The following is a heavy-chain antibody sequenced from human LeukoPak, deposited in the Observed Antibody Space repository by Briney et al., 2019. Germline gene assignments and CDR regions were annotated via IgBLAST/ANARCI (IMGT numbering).Heavy chain of an antibody. CDR3: ARGPGIAAAGTLDY. V-gene: IGHV3-7*01. J-gene: IGHJ4*02. Sequence: GGSLRLSCAASGFTFTNNFMSWVRQVPGKGLEWVANIKQDGSETTYADSVRGRFTISRDNAKNSLYLQMNSLRAEDTAVYYCARGPGIAAAGTLDYWGQGTLVTVSS. CDR1: GFTFTNNF. D-gene: IGHD6-13*01. CDR2: IKQDGSET.